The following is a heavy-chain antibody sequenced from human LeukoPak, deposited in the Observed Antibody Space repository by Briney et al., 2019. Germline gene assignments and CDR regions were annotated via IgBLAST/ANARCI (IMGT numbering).Heavy chain of an antibody. CDR2: IYYSGST. J-gene: IGHJ5*02. CDR1: GGSISSSSYY. Sequence: SETLSLTCTVSGGSISSSSYYWGWIRQPPGKGLEWIGSIYYSGSTYYNPSLKSRVTISVDTSKNQFSLKLSSVAAADTAVYYCARGTGGNEENWFDPWGQGTLVTVSS. CDR3: ARGTGGNEENWFDP. V-gene: IGHV4-39*07. D-gene: IGHD4-23*01.